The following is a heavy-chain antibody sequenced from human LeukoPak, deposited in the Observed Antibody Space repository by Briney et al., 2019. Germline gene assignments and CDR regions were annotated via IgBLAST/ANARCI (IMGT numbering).Heavy chain of an antibody. CDR3: ARGWGDPYYFDY. D-gene: IGHD3-10*01. CDR1: GGSISSGGYS. J-gene: IGHJ4*02. V-gene: IGHV4-30-2*01. Sequence: KPSQTLSLTCAVSGGSISSGGYSWSWIRQPPGKGLEWIGYIYHSGSTYYNPFLKSRVTISVDRSKNQFSLKLSSVTAADTAVYYCARGWGDPYYFDYWGQGTLVTVSS. CDR2: IYHSGST.